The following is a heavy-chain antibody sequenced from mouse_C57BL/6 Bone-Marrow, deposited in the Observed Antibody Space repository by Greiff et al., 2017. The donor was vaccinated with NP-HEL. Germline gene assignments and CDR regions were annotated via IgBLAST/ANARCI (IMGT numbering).Heavy chain of an antibody. CDR1: GYAFTNYL. CDR2: INPGSGGP. Sequence: QVQLQQSGAELVRPGTSVKVSCKASGYAFTNYLIEWVKQRPGQGLEWIGVINPGSGGPNYNEKFKGKATLTADKSSSTAYMQRSSLTSEDSAVYFCARVHNWVWYFEVWGTGTTVTVSS. J-gene: IGHJ1*03. CDR3: ARVHNWVWYFEV. V-gene: IGHV1-54*01. D-gene: IGHD4-1*01.